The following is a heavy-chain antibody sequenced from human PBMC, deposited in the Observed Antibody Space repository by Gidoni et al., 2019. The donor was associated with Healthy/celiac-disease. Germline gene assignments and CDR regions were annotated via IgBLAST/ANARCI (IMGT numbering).Heavy chain of an antibody. D-gene: IGHD3-10*01. CDR1: GGTFRSYL. CDR3: ARALYYYGSGSYPAPFDY. J-gene: IGHJ4*02. Sequence: QVQLVQSGAEVKKPGSSVKVSCKASGGTFRSYLISWVRQAPGQGLEWMGRIIPILGIAKYAQKFQGRVTITADKSTSTAYMELSSLRSEDTAVYYCARALYYYGSGSYPAPFDYWGQGTLVTVSS. V-gene: IGHV1-69*02. CDR2: IIPILGIA.